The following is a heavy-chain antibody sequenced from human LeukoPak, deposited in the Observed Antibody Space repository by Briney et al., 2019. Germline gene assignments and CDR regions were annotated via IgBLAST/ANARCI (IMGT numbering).Heavy chain of an antibody. CDR2: IIPIFGTA. Sequence: SVKVSCKASGGTFSSYAISWVRQAPGQGLEWMGKIIPIFGTANYAQKFQGRVTITTDESTSTAYMERSSLRSEDTAVYYCATSLELLPCDYWGQGTLVTVSS. V-gene: IGHV1-69*05. CDR3: ATSLELLPCDY. J-gene: IGHJ4*02. CDR1: GGTFSSYA. D-gene: IGHD1-7*01.